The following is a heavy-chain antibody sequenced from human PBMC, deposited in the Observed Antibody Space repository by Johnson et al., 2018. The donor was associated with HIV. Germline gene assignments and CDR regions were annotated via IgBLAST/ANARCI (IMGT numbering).Heavy chain of an antibody. Sequence: QMQLVESGGGVVQPGRSLRLSCAASGFTFSSYAMHWVRQAPGKGLEWVAVISYDGSNKYYADSVKGRFTISRDNSKNTLYLQMNSLRAEDTAVYYCARVRGAFDIWGQGTMVTVSS. J-gene: IGHJ3*02. CDR3: ARVRGAFDI. CDR2: ISYDGSNK. V-gene: IGHV3-30*04. CDR1: GFTFSSYA.